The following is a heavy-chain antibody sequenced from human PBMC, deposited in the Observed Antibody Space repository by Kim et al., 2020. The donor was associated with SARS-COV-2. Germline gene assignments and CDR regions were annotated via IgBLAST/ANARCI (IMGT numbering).Heavy chain of an antibody. CDR3: ARVGGGGFDY. D-gene: IGHD3-16*01. J-gene: IGHJ4*02. V-gene: IGHV4-30-2*05. CDR2: ST. Sequence: STYYNPSLKSRVTISVDKAKNQFSLKLSSVTAADTAVYYCARVGGGGFDYWGQGTLVTVSS.